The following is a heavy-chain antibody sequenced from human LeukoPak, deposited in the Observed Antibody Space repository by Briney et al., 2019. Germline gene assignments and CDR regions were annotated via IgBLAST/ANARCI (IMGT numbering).Heavy chain of an antibody. Sequence: GGSLRLSYAASEFTFSSYSMNWVRQAPGKGLEWVSYITNSGNSKSYADSVKGRFTISRDNTKNSLYLQMSNLRAEDTAVYFCARGGGLDVWGQGATVTVSS. CDR3: ARGGGLDV. J-gene: IGHJ6*02. CDR2: ITNSGNSK. V-gene: IGHV3-48*01. D-gene: IGHD3-16*01. CDR1: EFTFSSYS.